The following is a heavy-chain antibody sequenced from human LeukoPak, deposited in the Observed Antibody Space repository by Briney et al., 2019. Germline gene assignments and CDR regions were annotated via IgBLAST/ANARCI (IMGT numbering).Heavy chain of an antibody. CDR1: GFTFSHYG. CDR2: ISYDGSNK. CDR3: AKDQSPSYYDFWSGNGGFDY. Sequence: GGSLRLSCAVSGFTFSHYGLHWVRQAPGKGLEWVALISYDGSNKNYADSVRGRFTISRDNSENTLYLQMNSLRAEDTAVYYCAKDQSPSYYDFWSGNGGFDYWGQGTLVTVSS. D-gene: IGHD3-3*01. V-gene: IGHV3-30*18. J-gene: IGHJ4*02.